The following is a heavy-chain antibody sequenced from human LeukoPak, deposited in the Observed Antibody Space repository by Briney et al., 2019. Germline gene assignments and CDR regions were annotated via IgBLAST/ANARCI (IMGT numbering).Heavy chain of an antibody. CDR3: ARDRRQLWS. D-gene: IGHD5-18*01. CDR2: IYSGGST. J-gene: IGHJ5*02. Sequence: GGSLRLSCAASGFTFSRYSMSWVRQAPGKGLEWVSVIYSGGSTYYVDSVKGRFTISRDNSKNTLYLQMNSLRAEDTAVYYCARDRRQLWSWGQGTLVTVSS. V-gene: IGHV3-53*01. CDR1: GFTFSRYS.